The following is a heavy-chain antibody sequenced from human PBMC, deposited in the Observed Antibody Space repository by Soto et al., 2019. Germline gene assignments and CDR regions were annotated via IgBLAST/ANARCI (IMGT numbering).Heavy chain of an antibody. CDR3: ARVRITMVRGVINSLDYYYYYMDV. V-gene: IGHV1-8*01. CDR1: GYTFTSYD. CDR2: MNPNSGNT. J-gene: IGHJ6*03. D-gene: IGHD3-10*01. Sequence: QVQLVQSGAEVKKPGASVKVSCKASGYTFTSYDINWVRQATGQGLEWMGWMNPNSGNTGYAQKFQGRVTMTRNTSISTAYMELSSLRSEDTAVYYCARVRITMVRGVINSLDYYYYYMDVWGKGTTVTVSS.